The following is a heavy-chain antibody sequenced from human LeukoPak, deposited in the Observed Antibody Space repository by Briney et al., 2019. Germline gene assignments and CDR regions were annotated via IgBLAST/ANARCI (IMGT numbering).Heavy chain of an antibody. V-gene: IGHV4-61*05. CDR2: IYYSGST. J-gene: IGHJ3*02. CDR3: ARGHRYGVDAFDI. D-gene: IGHD3-9*01. CDR1: DGSISSSSYY. Sequence: SETLSLTCTVSDGSISSSSYYWGWIRQPPGKGLEWIGYIYYSGSTNYNPSLKSRVTISVDTSKNQFSLKLSSVTAADTAVYYCARGHRYGVDAFDIWGQGTMVTVSS.